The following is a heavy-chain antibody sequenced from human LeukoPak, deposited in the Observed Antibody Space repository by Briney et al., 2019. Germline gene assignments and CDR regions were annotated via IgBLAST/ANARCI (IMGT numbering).Heavy chain of an antibody. Sequence: SETLSLTCAVYGGSFSGYYWSWIRQPPGKGLEWIGEINHSGSTNYNPSLKSRVTISVDTSKNQFSLKLSSVTAADTAVYYCAILGYCTNGVCYRGGYWGQGTLVTASS. V-gene: IGHV4-34*01. CDR2: INHSGST. D-gene: IGHD2-8*01. J-gene: IGHJ4*02. CDR3: AILGYCTNGVCYRGGY. CDR1: GGSFSGYY.